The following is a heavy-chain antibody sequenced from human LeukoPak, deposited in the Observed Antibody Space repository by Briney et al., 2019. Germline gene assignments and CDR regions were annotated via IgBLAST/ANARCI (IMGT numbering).Heavy chain of an antibody. D-gene: IGHD3-10*01. V-gene: IGHV3-23*01. Sequence: GGSLRLSCAASGFTFSSYAMSWVRQAPGKGLEWVSAISGSGGSTYYADPVKGRFTISRDNSKNTLYLQMNSLRAEDTAVYYCARTEVRGVIITLFDYWGQGTLVTVSS. CDR3: ARTEVRGVIITLFDY. CDR1: GFTFSSYA. CDR2: ISGSGGST. J-gene: IGHJ4*02.